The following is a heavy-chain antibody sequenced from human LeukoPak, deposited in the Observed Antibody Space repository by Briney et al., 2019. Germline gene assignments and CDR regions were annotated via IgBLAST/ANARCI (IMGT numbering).Heavy chain of an antibody. CDR2: INPSGGST. D-gene: IGHD6-13*01. J-gene: IGHJ5*02. CDR1: GYTFTSYY. V-gene: IGHV1-46*01. CDR3: ARDASHSSSWYESWFDP. Sequence: ASVKVSCKASGYTFTSYYMHWVRQAPGQGLEWMGIINPSGGSTSYAQKFRGRVTMTRDTSTSTVYMELSSLRSEDTAVYYCARDASHSSSWYESWFDPWGQGTLVTVSS.